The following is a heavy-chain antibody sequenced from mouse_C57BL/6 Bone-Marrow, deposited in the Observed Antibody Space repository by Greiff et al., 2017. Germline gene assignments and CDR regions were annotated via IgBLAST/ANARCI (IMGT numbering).Heavy chain of an antibody. D-gene: IGHD1-1*01. CDR1: GYAFSSSW. Sequence: QVQLQQSGPELVKPGASVKISCKASGYAFSSSWMNWVKQRPGKGLEWIGRIYPGDGDTNYNGKFKGKATLTADKSSSTAYMQLRSLTSEDSAVYFCARDYCGSSPSVWGTGTTVTVAT. CDR2: IYPGDGDT. V-gene: IGHV1-82*01. CDR3: ARDYCGSSPSV. J-gene: IGHJ1*03.